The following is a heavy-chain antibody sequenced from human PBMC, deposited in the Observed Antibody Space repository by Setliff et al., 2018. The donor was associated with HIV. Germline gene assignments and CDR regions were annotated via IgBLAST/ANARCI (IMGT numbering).Heavy chain of an antibody. J-gene: IGHJ4*02. Sequence: ASVKVSCKASGGTLSSYAISWVRQAPGQGLEWMGGIIPIFGAANYAQKSQGRVTITTDASTSAVYMELSSLRSEDTAVYYCTRQTYYYGSGSYFPPDYWGQGTLVTVSS. D-gene: IGHD3-10*01. CDR1: GGTLSSYA. CDR2: IIPIFGAA. V-gene: IGHV1-69*05. CDR3: TRQTYYYGSGSYFPPDY.